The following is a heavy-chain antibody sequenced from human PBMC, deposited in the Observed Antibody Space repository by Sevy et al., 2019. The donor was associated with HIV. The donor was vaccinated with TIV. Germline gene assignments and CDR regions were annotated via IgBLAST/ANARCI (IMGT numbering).Heavy chain of an antibody. J-gene: IGHJ4*02. D-gene: IGHD6-13*01. CDR1: GGSFSGDF. Sequence: SETLSLTCAVYGGSFSGDFWSWIRQPPGKGPEWMGEINHRGATSYNSLFKSRVSISIDTSRKQFSLKLTSVTAADTAVYYCARAAIAAPGAPFDEWGQGTLVTVSS. CDR2: INHRGAT. V-gene: IGHV4-34*01. CDR3: ARAAIAAPGAPFDE.